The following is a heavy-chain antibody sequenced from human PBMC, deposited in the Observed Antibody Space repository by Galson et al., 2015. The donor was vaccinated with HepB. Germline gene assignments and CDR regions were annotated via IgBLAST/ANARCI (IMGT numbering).Heavy chain of an antibody. CDR3: ARGHGAS. Sequence: SLRLSCAVSGFTFSTYWMHWVRQAPGKGLVWVSRINSDGSSTDYADSVMGRFITSRDNSKNTLNLQINSLRAEDTAVYYCARGHGASWGQGTLVIVSS. J-gene: IGHJ4*02. CDR1: GFTFSTYW. D-gene: IGHD4-17*01. V-gene: IGHV3-74*01. CDR2: INSDGSST.